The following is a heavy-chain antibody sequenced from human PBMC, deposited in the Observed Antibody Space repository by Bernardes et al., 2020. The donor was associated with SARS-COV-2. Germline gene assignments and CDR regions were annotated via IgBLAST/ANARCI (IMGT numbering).Heavy chain of an antibody. CDR1: GFSLSTSGMC. CDR3: ARIPYDILTGYYNGFDY. D-gene: IGHD3-9*01. Sequence: SGPTLVKPTQTLTLTCPFSGFSLSTSGMCVSWIRQPPGKALEWLARIDWDDDKYYSTSLKTRLTISKDTSKNQVVLTMTNMDPVDTATYYCARIPYDILTGYYNGFDYWGQGTLVTVSS. J-gene: IGHJ4*02. V-gene: IGHV2-70*11. CDR2: IDWDDDK.